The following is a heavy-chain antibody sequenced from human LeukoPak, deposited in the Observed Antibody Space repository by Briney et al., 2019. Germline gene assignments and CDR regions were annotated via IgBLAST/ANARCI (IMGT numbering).Heavy chain of an antibody. Sequence: GGSLRLSCAASGFTFDDYGMSWVRQAPGKGLEWVSGINWNGGSTGYADSVKGRFTISRDNAKNSLYLQMNSLRAEDTALYYCARDGGARYCSSTSCYMGSYFDYWGQGTLVTVSS. V-gene: IGHV3-20*04. CDR3: ARDGGARYCSSTSCYMGSYFDY. CDR1: GFTFDDYG. J-gene: IGHJ4*02. CDR2: INWNGGST. D-gene: IGHD2-2*02.